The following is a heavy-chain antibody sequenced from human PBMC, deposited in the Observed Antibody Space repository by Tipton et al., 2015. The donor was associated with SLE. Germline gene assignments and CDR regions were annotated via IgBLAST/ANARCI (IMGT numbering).Heavy chain of an antibody. D-gene: IGHD1-26*01. V-gene: IGHV3-30*18. CDR2: ISYDGSNK. CDR1: GFTFSSYS. Sequence: SLRLSCAASGFTFSSYSMNWVRQAPGKGLEWVAVISYDGSNKYYADSVKGRFTISRDNSKNTLYLQMSSLRAEDTAVYYCAKDRVVGATSFDYWGQGTLVTVSS. J-gene: IGHJ4*02. CDR3: AKDRVVGATSFDY.